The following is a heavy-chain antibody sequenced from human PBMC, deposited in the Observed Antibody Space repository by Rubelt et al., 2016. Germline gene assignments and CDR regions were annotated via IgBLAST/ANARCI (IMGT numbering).Heavy chain of an antibody. V-gene: IGHV4-4*02. CDR3: ARGRDYGDFPPLGY. J-gene: IGHJ4*02. Sequence: QLQLQESGPGLVKPSETLSLTCTVSGDSISSSNWWSWVRQPPGKGLEWIGEIYHSGSTSYNPSLKTRVTISIDTSKNQLSLKRTSVTAADTAVYYCARGRDYGDFPPLGYWGQGTLVTVSS. CDR1: GDSISSSNW. CDR2: IYHSGST. D-gene: IGHD4-17*01.